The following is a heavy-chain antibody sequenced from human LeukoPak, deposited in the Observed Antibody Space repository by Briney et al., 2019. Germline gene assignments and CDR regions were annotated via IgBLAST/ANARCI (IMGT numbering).Heavy chain of an antibody. CDR3: GRNLGSGSDH. V-gene: IGHV4-59*02. J-gene: IGHJ4*02. CDR1: GASVSSDY. CDR2: THYRGDI. Sequence: SEPLSFTCSVSGASVSSDYWNWIRHSPRRGLEWSGYTHYRGDINYNPSLKRRVTMSVDASSNQVSLRLSSVTAADAAVYYCGRNLGSGSDHWGQGNLVTVSS. D-gene: IGHD3-10*01.